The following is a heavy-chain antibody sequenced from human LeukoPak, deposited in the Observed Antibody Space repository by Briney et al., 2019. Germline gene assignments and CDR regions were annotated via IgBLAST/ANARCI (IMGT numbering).Heavy chain of an antibody. Sequence: ASVKVSCKASGYTFTANYMHWVRQAPGQGLEWMGWINPNSGGTNYAQNFQGRVTMTRDTSISTAYMELGRLRSDDTAVYYCARWLQLGGAFDIWGQGTMVTVSS. V-gene: IGHV1-2*02. CDR3: ARWLQLGGAFDI. J-gene: IGHJ3*02. CDR2: INPNSGGT. D-gene: IGHD5-24*01. CDR1: GYTFTANY.